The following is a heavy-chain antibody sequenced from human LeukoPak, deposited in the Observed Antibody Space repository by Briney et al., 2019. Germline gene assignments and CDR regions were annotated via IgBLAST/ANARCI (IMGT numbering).Heavy chain of an antibody. CDR3: VREDTPATANY. CDR2: ISYDGNSK. Sequence: GGSLRLSCAASGFTFNNFALHWVRQAPGKGLEWVAVISYDGNSKYYADSVKGRFTISRDNSKDTLFLQMHSLRPGDTAVYYCVREDTPATANYWGQGTLVTISS. J-gene: IGHJ4*02. D-gene: IGHD2-21*02. V-gene: IGHV3-30-3*01. CDR1: GFTFNNFA.